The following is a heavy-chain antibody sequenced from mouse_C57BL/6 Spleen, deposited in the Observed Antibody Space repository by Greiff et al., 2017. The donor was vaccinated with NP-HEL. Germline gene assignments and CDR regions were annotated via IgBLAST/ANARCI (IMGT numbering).Heavy chain of an antibody. Sequence: VQLQQSGPGLVKPSQSLSLTCSVTGYSITSGYYWNWIRQFPGNKLEWMGYISYDGSNNYNPSLKKRISITRDTSKNQFFLKLNSVTTEDTATYYCARAGDDGYYDAMDYWGQGTSVTVSS. CDR3: ARAGDDGYYDAMDY. D-gene: IGHD2-3*01. V-gene: IGHV3-6*01. CDR2: ISYDGSN. CDR1: GYSITSGYY. J-gene: IGHJ4*01.